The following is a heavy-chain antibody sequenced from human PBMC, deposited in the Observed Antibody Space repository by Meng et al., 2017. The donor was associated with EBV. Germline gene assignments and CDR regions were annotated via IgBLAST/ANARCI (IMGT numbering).Heavy chain of an antibody. CDR3: SRDLAGPFDD. CDR1: GFTFSRFW. J-gene: IGHJ4*02. V-gene: IGHV3-74*01. CDR2: TNEDGGIT. Sequence: VQLVEAGGGPVRAGGSRGLSSAASGFTFSRFWIHWVRQVPGKGLVWVARTNEDGGITNYADSVKGRFIISRDNTRNTLYLQMNSLRDEDTAVYFCSRDLAGPFDDWGQGTLVTVSS.